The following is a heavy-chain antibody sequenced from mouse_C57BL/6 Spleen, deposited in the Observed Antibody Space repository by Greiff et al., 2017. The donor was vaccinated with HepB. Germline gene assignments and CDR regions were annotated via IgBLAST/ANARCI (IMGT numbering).Heavy chain of an antibody. CDR1: GFTFSDYG. CDR3: ARLGNDGYYNWYFDV. D-gene: IGHD2-3*01. V-gene: IGHV5-17*01. J-gene: IGHJ1*03. Sequence: EVMLVESGGGLVKPGGSLKLSCAASGFTFSDYGMHWVRQAPEKGLEWVAYISSGSSTIYYADTVKGRFTISRDNAKNTLFLQMTSLRSEDTAMYYCARLGNDGYYNWYFDVWGTGTTVTVSS. CDR2: ISSGSSTI.